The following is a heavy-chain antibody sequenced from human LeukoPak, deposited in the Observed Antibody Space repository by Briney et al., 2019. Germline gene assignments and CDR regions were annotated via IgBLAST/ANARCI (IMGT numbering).Heavy chain of an antibody. D-gene: IGHD5-18*01. CDR3: ARGPTAMRVGASLYYFDY. V-gene: IGHV1-8*01. J-gene: IGHJ4*02. Sequence: ASVKVSCKASGYTFTSYDINWVRQATGQGREWMGWMNPNSGNTGYAQKFQGRVTMTRNTSISTAYMELSSLRSEDTAVYYCARGPTAMRVGASLYYFDYWGQGTLVTVSS. CDR1: GYTFTSYD. CDR2: MNPNSGNT.